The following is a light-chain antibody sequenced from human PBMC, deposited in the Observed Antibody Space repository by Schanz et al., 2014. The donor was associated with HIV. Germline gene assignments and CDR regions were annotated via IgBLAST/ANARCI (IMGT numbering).Light chain of an antibody. J-gene: IGKJ1*01. CDR1: QSVSSSY. CDR2: DAS. Sequence: EIVLTQSPGTLSLSPGERATLSCRASQSVSSSYFAWYQQKPGQAPRLLIYDASKRATGISDRFSGSGSGTDFTLTISRLEPEDFAVYYCQQYGNSPPTCGQGTKVEIK. V-gene: IGKV3-20*01. CDR3: QQYGNSPPT.